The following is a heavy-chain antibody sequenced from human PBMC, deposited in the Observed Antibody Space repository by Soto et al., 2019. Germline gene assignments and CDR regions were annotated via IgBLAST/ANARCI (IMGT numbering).Heavy chain of an antibody. V-gene: IGHV4-59*11. CDR1: GVSISSHY. J-gene: IGHJ6*02. Sequence: PSETLSLTCTVSGVSISSHYWSWIRQPPGKGQQWIGHIYYNGSTNYNPSLKSRVTISVDTSKNQLSLKLSSVITADTALYYCARGKNGKYYYYYGLGVWGQGTTVTVSS. CDR3: ARGKNGKYYYYYGLGV. D-gene: IGHD1-1*01. CDR2: IYYNGST.